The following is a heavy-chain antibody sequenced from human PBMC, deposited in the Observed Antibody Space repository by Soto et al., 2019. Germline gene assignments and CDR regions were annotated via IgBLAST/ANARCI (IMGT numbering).Heavy chain of an antibody. Sequence: EVQLVESGGGLVQPGGSLGVSCAASGFTFSSYWMSWVRQAPVKGLEWVGNIKQDGSEKNYVDFVEGRFTISRDNAENSLYLQMNSLRAEDTAVYYCARIASAGRGWDVWGQGTTVVVSS. D-gene: IGHD6-13*01. CDR2: IKQDGSEK. CDR3: ARIASAGRGWDV. J-gene: IGHJ6*02. CDR1: GFTFSSYW. V-gene: IGHV3-7*01.